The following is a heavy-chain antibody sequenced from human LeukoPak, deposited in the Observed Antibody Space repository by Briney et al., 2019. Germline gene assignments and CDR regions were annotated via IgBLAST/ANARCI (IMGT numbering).Heavy chain of an antibody. D-gene: IGHD2-2*01. CDR1: GGTFSSYA. CDR2: IIPIFGIA. J-gene: IGHJ5*02. V-gene: IGHV1-69*04. CDR3: ARDLSRGIVVVPAAMSPWFDP. Sequence: PVKVSCKASGGTFSSYAISWVRQAPGQGLEWMGRIIPIFGIANYAQKFQGRVTITADKSTSTAYMELSSLRSEDTAVYYCARDLSRGIVVVPAAMSPWFDPWGQGTLVTVSS.